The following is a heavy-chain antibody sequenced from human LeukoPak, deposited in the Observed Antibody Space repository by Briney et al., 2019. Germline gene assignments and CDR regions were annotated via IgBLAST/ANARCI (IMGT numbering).Heavy chain of an antibody. V-gene: IGHV4-34*01. Sequence: SETLSLTCAVYGGSFSGYYWSWIRQPPGKGREWIGEINHSGSTNYNPSLKSRVTISVDTSKNQFSLKLSSVTAADTAVYYCARVSYDFDYYYYYMDVWGKGTTVTVSS. CDR1: GGSFSGYY. CDR3: ARVSYDFDYYYYYMDV. CDR2: INHSGST. J-gene: IGHJ6*03. D-gene: IGHD3-3*01.